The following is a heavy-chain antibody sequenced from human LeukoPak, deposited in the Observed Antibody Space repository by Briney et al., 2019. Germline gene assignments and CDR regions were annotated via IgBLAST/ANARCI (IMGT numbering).Heavy chain of an antibody. V-gene: IGHV3-30-3*01. CDR2: ISYDGSNK. J-gene: IGHJ4*02. CDR3: ARDDPRVRGVIDY. Sequence: GGSLRLSCAASGFTFSSNAMHWVRQAPGKGLEWVAVISYDGSNKFYADSVKGRFTISRDSSKNTVFLQLNSLRAEDTAVFYCARDDPRVRGVIDYWGQGTLVTVSS. CDR1: GFTFSSNA. D-gene: IGHD3-10*01.